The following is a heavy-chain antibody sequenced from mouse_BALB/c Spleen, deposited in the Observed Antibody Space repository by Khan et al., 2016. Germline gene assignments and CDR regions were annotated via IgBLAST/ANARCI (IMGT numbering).Heavy chain of an antibody. CDR1: GYTFTSYW. V-gene: IGHV1S132*01. CDR2: ICPGTGTT. J-gene: IGHJ1*01. CDR3: ARGRNWYFDV. Sequence: QVQLQQSGAELVKPGASVKLSCKTSGYTFTSYWIQWVKQRPGQGLGWIGEICPGTGTTYYNEKFKGKATLTIDTSSSTAYMQLSSLTSEDSAVXFCARGRNWYFDVWGAGTTITVSS.